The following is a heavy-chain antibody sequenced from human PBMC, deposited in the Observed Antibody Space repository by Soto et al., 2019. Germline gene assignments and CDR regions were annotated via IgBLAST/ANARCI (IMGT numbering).Heavy chain of an antibody. CDR3: VADVAEVGKGEFDY. CDR1: GFTFSVAW. D-gene: IGHD3-16*01. Sequence: EVQLMDSGGGLVEPGGSLRLSCTASGFTFSVAWMTWVRQAPGKGLEWLGRVKSRTSGGTGDYAAPVKGRFTISRDDSKNTVILQMSSLKMEDTAVYYCVADVAEVGKGEFDYWGQGALVTVSS. CDR2: VKSRTSGGTG. J-gene: IGHJ4*02. V-gene: IGHV3-15*01.